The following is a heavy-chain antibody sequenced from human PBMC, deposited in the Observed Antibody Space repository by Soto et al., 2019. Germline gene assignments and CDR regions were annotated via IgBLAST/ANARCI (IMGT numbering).Heavy chain of an antibody. CDR2: ISGSGDDT. CDR1: GFTFSSYA. D-gene: IGHD4-17*01. J-gene: IGHJ4*02. V-gene: IGHV3-23*01. CDR3: AKRPTVTTSGCFDF. Sequence: EVQLLESGEGLVQPGGSLRLSCAASGFTFSSYAMSWVRQAPGKGLEWVSSISGSGDDTHYADSVKGRFTISRVNSKNTLFLQMSRLRVEDTAVYYCAKRPTVTTSGCFDFWGQGNLVTVSS.